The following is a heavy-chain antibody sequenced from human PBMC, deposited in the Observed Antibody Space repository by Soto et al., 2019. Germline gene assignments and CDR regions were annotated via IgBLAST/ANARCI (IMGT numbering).Heavy chain of an antibody. CDR3: ARSPRFCSGCSCYSFDS. CDR2: INPGGGNT. Sequence: GASVKVSCKASEYTFSDCYMHWVRQAPGQGLEWMGLINPGGGNTIYAQKFQGRVTVTRDTSTSTVYLEVSSLRSEDTAMYYCARSPRFCSGCSCYSFDSWGQGTLVTVSS. V-gene: IGHV1-46*03. J-gene: IGHJ4*02. CDR1: EYTFSDCY. D-gene: IGHD2-15*01.